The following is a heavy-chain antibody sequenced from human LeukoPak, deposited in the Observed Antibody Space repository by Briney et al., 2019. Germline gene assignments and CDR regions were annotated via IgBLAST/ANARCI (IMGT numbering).Heavy chain of an antibody. CDR1: GFTFSSYS. V-gene: IGHV3-21*01. CDR2: ISSSSSYI. J-gene: IGHJ4*02. CDR3: ARDLEYYYGSGSYLFDY. D-gene: IGHD3-10*01. Sequence: GGSLRLSCAASGFTFSSYSMNWVRQAPGKGLEWVSSISSSSSYIYYADSVKGRFTISRDNAKNSLYLQMNSPRAEDTAVYYCARDLEYYYGSGSYLFDYWAREPWSPSPQ.